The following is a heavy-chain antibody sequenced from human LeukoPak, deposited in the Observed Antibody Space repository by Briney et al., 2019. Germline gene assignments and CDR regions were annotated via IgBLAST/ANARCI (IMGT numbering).Heavy chain of an antibody. CDR1: GGSISSHY. CDR2: IYYSGST. V-gene: IGHV4-59*11. CDR3: AREHPDPLFLTDRSAARPVGYFDY. J-gene: IGHJ4*02. Sequence: SKTLSLTCTVSGGSISSHYWSWIRQPPGKGLEWIGYIYYSGSTNYNPSLKSRVTISVDTSKDQFSLKLSSVTAADTAVYYCAREHPDPLFLTDRSAARPVGYFDYWGQGNLVTVSS. D-gene: IGHD6-6*01.